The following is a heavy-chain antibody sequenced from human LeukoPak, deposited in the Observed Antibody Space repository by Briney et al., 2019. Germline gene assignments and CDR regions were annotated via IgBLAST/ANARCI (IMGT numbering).Heavy chain of an antibody. Sequence: SVKVSCKASGGTFSSCAISWVRQAPGQGLEWMGRIIPIFGIANYAQKFQGRVTITADKSTSTAYMELSSLRSEDTAVYYCARSPGLRYFSWGHDYYFDYWGQGTLVTVSS. CDR1: GGTFSSCA. V-gene: IGHV1-69*04. J-gene: IGHJ4*02. CDR2: IIPIFGIA. CDR3: ARSPGLRYFSWGHDYYFDY. D-gene: IGHD3-9*01.